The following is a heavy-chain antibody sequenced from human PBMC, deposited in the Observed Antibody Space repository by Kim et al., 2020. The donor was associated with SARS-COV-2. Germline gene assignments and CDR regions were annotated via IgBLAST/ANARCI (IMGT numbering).Heavy chain of an antibody. CDR1: GFTFSNVW. CDR3: TTDLGWFGEFIHID. CDR2: IKSKTDGGTT. D-gene: IGHD3-10*01. J-gene: IGHJ4*02. V-gene: IGHV3-15*05. Sequence: GGSLRLSCAASGFTFSNVWMSWVRQAPGKGLEWVGRIKSKTDGGTTDYTAPVKGRFTISRDDSKDTLYLQMNSLKTEDTAVYYCTTDLGWFGEFIHIDWGQGTPVTVSP.